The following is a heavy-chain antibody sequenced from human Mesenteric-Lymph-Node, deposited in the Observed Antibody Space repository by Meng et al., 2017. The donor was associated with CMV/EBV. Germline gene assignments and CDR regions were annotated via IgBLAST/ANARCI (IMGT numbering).Heavy chain of an antibody. D-gene: IGHD3-3*01. CDR2: ISSSSSTI. V-gene: IGHV3-48*04. Sequence: GGSLRLSCAASGFTFSSYSMNWVRQAPGKGLEWVSYISSSSSTIYYADSVRGRFTISRDNARNSLYLQMNSLRAEDTAVYYCARGVGILEWLLESLDYWGQGALVTVSS. J-gene: IGHJ4*02. CDR3: ARGVGILEWLLESLDY. CDR1: GFTFSSYS.